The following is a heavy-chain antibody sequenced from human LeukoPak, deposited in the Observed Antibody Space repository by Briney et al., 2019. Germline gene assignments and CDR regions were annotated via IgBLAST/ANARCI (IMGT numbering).Heavy chain of an antibody. J-gene: IGHJ3*02. Sequence: GGSLRLSCAASGFTFSSYSMNWVRQAPGKGLEWVSYISSSSSTIYYADSVKGRFTISRDNAKNSLYLQMNSLRAEDTAVYYCARLFHDSGSWYAYDAFDIWGQGTMVTVSS. CDR2: ISSSSSTI. CDR3: ARLFHDSGSWYAYDAFDI. CDR1: GFTFSSYS. V-gene: IGHV3-48*01. D-gene: IGHD6-13*01.